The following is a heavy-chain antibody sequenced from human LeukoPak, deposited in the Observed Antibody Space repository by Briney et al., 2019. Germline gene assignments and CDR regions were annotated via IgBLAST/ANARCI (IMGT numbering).Heavy chain of an antibody. V-gene: IGHV3-73*01. Sequence: GGSLRLSCAGSGFTFSDSAMHWVRQASGKGLEWIGRIRSKAKSHATAYAASVKGRFTFSRDDSKNMAYLQMNSLKTEDTAVYYCTRWESGNDPFDYWGQGTLVTVSS. J-gene: IGHJ4*02. CDR2: IRSKAKSHAT. CDR1: GFTFSDSA. CDR3: TRWESGNDPFDY. D-gene: IGHD1-1*01.